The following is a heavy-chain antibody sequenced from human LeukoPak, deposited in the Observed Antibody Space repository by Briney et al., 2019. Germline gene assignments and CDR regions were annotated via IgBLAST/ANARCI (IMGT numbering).Heavy chain of an antibody. CDR2: INSDGSST. J-gene: IGHJ4*02. D-gene: IGHD3-22*01. Sequence: GGSLRLSCAASGFTFSSYWMHWVRQAPGKGLVWVSRINSDGSSTSYADSVKGRFTISRDNAKNTLYLQMNSLRAEDTAVYYCATYDSSGYYYAGVVDYWGQGTLVTVSS. V-gene: IGHV3-74*01. CDR3: ATYDSSGYYYAGVVDY. CDR1: GFTFSSYW.